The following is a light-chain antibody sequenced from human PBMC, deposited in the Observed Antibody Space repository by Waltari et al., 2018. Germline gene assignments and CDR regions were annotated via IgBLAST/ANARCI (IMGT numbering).Light chain of an antibody. CDR3: QHRFNWPPVT. V-gene: IGKV3-11*01. CDR1: QNIYIY. CDR2: NAS. Sequence: EILLTQSPATLSLPTGVIATLPCRATQNIYIYLAWYQQTPGHSPRLVIHNASTRATGVPARFSGSGSGTDFTLTITSLEPEDFAVYYCQHRFNWPPVTFGQGTRLEIK. J-gene: IGKJ5*01.